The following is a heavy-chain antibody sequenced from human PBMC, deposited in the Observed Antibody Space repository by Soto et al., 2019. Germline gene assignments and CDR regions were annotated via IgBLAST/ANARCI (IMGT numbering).Heavy chain of an antibody. CDR3: AREGAVDTAMGGDFDY. V-gene: IGHV4-38-2*02. D-gene: IGHD5-18*01. J-gene: IGHJ4*02. CDR2: IYHSGST. CDR1: GYSISSGYY. Sequence: SETLSLTCAVSGYSISSGYYWGWIRQPPGKGLEWIGSIYHSGSTYYNPSLKSRVTISVDTSKNQFSLKLSSVTAADTAVYYCAREGAVDTAMGGDFDYWGQGTLVTVSS.